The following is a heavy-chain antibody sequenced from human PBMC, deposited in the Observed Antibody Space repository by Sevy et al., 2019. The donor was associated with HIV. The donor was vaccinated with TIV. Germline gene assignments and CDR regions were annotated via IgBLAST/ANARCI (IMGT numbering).Heavy chain of an antibody. D-gene: IGHD6-19*01. CDR3: ARIGYSSGWYDYYYYYMDV. J-gene: IGHJ6*03. CDR1: GFTVSSNY. V-gene: IGHV3-53*01. Sequence: GGSLRLSCAASGFTVSSNYMSWVRQAPGKGLEWVSVIYSGGSTYYADSVKGGFTISSDNSKNTLYLQMNSMRAEDTAVYYCARIGYSSGWYDYYYYYMDVWGKGPTVTVSS. CDR2: IYSGGST.